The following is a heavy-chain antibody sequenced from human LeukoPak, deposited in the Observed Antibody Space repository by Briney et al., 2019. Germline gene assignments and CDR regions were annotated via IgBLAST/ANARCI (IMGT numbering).Heavy chain of an antibody. J-gene: IGHJ3*02. CDR3: AREAYYVGRDAFDI. Sequence: SETLSLTCSVSGGSINTFYWSWIRQPPGKGLEWIGYIYYSGSTNYNPSLKSRVTISVDTSKNQFSLKLSSVTAADTAVYYCAREAYYVGRDAFDIWGQGTMVTVSS. CDR1: GGSINTFY. D-gene: IGHD2/OR15-2a*01. V-gene: IGHV4-59*01. CDR2: IYYSGST.